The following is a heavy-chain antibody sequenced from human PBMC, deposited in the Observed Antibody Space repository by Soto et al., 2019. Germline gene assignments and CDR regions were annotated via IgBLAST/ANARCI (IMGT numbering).Heavy chain of an antibody. CDR3: ARDADILTGSDAFDI. CDR2: ISSSSSYT. CDR1: GFTFSDYY. V-gene: IGHV3-11*05. D-gene: IGHD3-9*01. Sequence: AGGSLRLSCAASGFTFSDYYMSWIRQAPGKGLEWVSYISSSSSYTNYADSVKGRFTISRDNAKNSLYLQMNSLRAEDTAVYYCARDADILTGSDAFDIWGQGTMVT. J-gene: IGHJ3*02.